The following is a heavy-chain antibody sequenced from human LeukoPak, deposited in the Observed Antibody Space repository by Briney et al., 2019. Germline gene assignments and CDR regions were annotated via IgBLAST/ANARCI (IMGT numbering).Heavy chain of an antibody. D-gene: IGHD3-10*01. CDR1: GFTFSSYW. V-gene: IGHV3-7*01. CDR2: IKQDGSEK. J-gene: IGHJ4*02. Sequence: GGSLRLSCAASGFTFSSYWMSWVRQAPGKGLEWVANIKQDGSEKYYVDSVKGRFTISRDNAKNSLYLQMNSLRAEETAVYYCARDLSTPMVRGALDYWGQGTLVTVSS. CDR3: ARDLSTPMVRGALDY.